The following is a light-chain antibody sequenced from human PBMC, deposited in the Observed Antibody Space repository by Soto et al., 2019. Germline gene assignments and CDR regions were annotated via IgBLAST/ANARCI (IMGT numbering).Light chain of an antibody. CDR1: QSVSSSY. CDR2: GAS. J-gene: IGKJ1*01. V-gene: IGKV3-20*01. Sequence: VWTRSPGTLSLSPGESATLSCRASQSVSSSYLAWYQQKPGQAPRLLIYGASSRATGIPDRFSGSGSGADFTLTISSLEPEDFAVYYCQQYGSSPPRTLGRGTKGDIK. CDR3: QQYGSSPPRT.